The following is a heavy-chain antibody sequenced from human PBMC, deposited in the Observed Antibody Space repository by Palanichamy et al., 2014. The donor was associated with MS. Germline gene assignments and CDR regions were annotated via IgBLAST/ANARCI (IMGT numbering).Heavy chain of an antibody. V-gene: IGHV1-46*01. CDR3: ARDLGSDTTLAKSHHFDY. J-gene: IGHJ4*02. CDR2: INPTGGTT. D-gene: IGHD5-18*01. CDR1: GYTFTNYY. Sequence: QVQLVQSGAEVKKPGASVKLSCRASGYTFTNYYMHWVRQAPGQGLEWMGIINPTGGTTFFAQKLQGRVTMTRDSSTSTVYMELSSLRSEDTAVYYCARDLGSDTTLAKSHHFDYWGQGTLVTVSS.